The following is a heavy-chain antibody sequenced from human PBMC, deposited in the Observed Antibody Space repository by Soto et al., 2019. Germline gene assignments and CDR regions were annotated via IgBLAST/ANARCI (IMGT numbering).Heavy chain of an antibody. D-gene: IGHD2-21*02. CDR2: ISWNSGSI. Sequence: DVQLVESGGGLVQPGRSLRLSCAASGFTFDDYAMHWVRQAPGKGLEWVSGISWNSGSIGYADSVKGRFTISRDNAKNSLYLQMNSLRAEDTALYYCAKGYCGGDCYFDYWGQGTLVTVSS. CDR3: AKGYCGGDCYFDY. J-gene: IGHJ4*02. CDR1: GFTFDDYA. V-gene: IGHV3-9*01.